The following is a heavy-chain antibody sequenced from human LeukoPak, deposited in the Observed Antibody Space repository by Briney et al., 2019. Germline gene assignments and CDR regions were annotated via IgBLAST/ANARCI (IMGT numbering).Heavy chain of an antibody. V-gene: IGHV4-39*07. CDR2: IYYSGST. CDR1: GGSISSSSYY. D-gene: IGHD3-10*01. CDR3: ALYGSGSYYYYMDA. J-gene: IGHJ6*03. Sequence: SETLSLTCTVSGGSISSSSYYWGWIRQPPGKGLEWIGSIYYSGSTYYNPSLKSRVTISVDTSKNQFSLKLSSVTAADTAVYYCALYGSGSYYYYMDAWGKGTTVTVSS.